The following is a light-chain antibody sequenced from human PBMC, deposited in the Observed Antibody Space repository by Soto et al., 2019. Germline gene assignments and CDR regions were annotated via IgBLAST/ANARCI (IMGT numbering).Light chain of an antibody. V-gene: IGKV3-15*01. CDR1: QSVSSN. CDR3: QQYNKWPPYT. CDR2: GAS. Sequence: EIVMTQSPATLSVSPGESATLSCRASQSVSSNLAWYQQKPGQAPRLLLYGASTRATGIPASFSGSGSGTEFTLTISSLQSQDFAVYYCQQYNKWPPYTFGQGTKLEIK. J-gene: IGKJ2*01.